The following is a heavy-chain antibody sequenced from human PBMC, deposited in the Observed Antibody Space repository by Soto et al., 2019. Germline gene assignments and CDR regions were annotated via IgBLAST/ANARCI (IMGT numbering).Heavy chain of an antibody. CDR2: VHYSGST. CDR1: GGSIRSNIYY. J-gene: IGHJ6*02. CDR3: ARLSVLVPAAMDYYYYGMDV. Sequence: PSETLSLTCSVSGGSIRSNIYYWGWIRQPPGKGLEWIATVHYSGSTYYTPSLKNRVTISADTSNNQFSLRLNSVTAADTAVYYCARLSVLVPAAMDYYYYGMDVWGQGTTVTVSS. V-gene: IGHV4-39*01. D-gene: IGHD2-2*01.